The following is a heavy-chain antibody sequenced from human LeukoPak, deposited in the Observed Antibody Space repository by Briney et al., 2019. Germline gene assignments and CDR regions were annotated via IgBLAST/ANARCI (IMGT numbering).Heavy chain of an antibody. CDR1: GFTLSSYE. Sequence: GGSLRLSCAASGFTLSSYETNWVRQAPGKGLEWGSYISSSGSIIHYADSVKGRFTIYRDNAKNSLDLQMNSLRAEDTAVYYCARDRGPYYYDSSGYFDYWGQGTLVTVSS. CDR2: ISSSGSII. J-gene: IGHJ4*02. D-gene: IGHD3-22*01. CDR3: ARDRGPYYYDSSGYFDY. V-gene: IGHV3-48*03.